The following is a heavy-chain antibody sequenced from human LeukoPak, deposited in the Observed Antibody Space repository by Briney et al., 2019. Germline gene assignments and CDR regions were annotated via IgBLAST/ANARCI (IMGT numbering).Heavy chain of an antibody. Sequence: SQTLSLTCAVSGGSISSGGYSWSWIRQPPGKGLEWIGYIYHSGSTCYNPSLKSRVTISVDRSKNQFSLKLSSVTTADTAVYYCARIYSNSDYFDYWGQGTLVTVSS. D-gene: IGHD4-11*01. J-gene: IGHJ4*02. V-gene: IGHV4-30-2*01. CDR3: ARIYSNSDYFDY. CDR1: GGSISSGGYS. CDR2: IYHSGST.